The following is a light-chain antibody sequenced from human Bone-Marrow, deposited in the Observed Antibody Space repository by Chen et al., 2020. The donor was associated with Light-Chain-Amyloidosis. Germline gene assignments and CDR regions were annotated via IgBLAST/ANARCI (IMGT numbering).Light chain of an antibody. CDR2: GTL. J-gene: IGLJ3*02. Sequence: QSVLTQPPSVSGAPGQRVTISCTGSSSNIGAPYDVLWYQQLPGAAPKLLIYGTLNRPSRVPDRFAGSKSGSAASLAITGLQAEDEADYYCQSYDISLSGWVFGGGTKLTVL. V-gene: IGLV1-40*01. CDR3: QSYDISLSGWV. CDR1: SSNIGAPYD.